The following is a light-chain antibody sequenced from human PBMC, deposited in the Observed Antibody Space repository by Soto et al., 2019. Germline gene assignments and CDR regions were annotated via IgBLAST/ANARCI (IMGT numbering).Light chain of an antibody. V-gene: IGKV3-15*01. CDR3: QQYNNWPPLT. Sequence: EIVLTQSPGTLSLSPGERATLSCRASQSVSNSYLAWYQQKPGQAPRLLIYGASTRATGIPARFSGSGSGTEFTLTISGLQSEDFAVYYCQQYNNWPPLTFGGGTKVDIK. CDR1: QSVSNSY. CDR2: GAS. J-gene: IGKJ4*01.